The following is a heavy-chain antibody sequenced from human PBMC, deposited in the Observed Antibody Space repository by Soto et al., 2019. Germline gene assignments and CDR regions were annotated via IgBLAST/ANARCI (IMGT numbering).Heavy chain of an antibody. Sequence: EVQLVESGGGLVNPGGSVRLSCAASGFTFSSYSMNWIRQAPGKGLESVASISDTGYYIYHADSVKGRFTISRDNGKNSLYLQMNSLRVEDTAVYYCAREGEQDRNSEDFDSWGQGTLVTVSS. D-gene: IGHD1-26*01. V-gene: IGHV3-21*01. J-gene: IGHJ4*02. CDR2: ISDTGYYI. CDR3: AREGEQDRNSEDFDS. CDR1: GFTFSSYS.